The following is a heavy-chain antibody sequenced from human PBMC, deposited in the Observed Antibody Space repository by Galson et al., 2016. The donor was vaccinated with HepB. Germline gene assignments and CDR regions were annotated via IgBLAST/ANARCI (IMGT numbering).Heavy chain of an antibody. V-gene: IGHV3-21*04. CDR2: ITSSSSYI. CDR3: AKSIKTDWNDLDY. Sequence: SLRLSCAASGFTFSSYGMNWVRQAPGKGLEWVSSITSSSSYIYYADSVKGRFTISRDNYQNILYLQMNSLRAEDTAVYYCAKSIKTDWNDLDYWGQGTLVTVSS. D-gene: IGHD1-1*01. CDR1: GFTFSSYG. J-gene: IGHJ4*02.